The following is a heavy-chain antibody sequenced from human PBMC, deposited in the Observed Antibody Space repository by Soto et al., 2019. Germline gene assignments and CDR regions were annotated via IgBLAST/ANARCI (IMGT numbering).Heavy chain of an antibody. CDR2: IIPSGGST. Sequence: ASVKVSCKASGGTFSSYAISWVRQAPGQGLECMGGIIPSGGSTSYAQKFQGRVTMTRDTSTSTVYMELSSLRSEDTAVYYCASYSYGYYYYYGMDVWGQGTTVTVSS. J-gene: IGHJ6*02. CDR1: GGTFSSYA. CDR3: ASYSYGYYYYYGMDV. V-gene: IGHV1-46*01. D-gene: IGHD5-18*01.